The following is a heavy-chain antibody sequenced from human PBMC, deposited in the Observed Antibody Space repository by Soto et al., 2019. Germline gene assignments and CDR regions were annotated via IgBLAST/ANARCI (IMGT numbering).Heavy chain of an antibody. D-gene: IGHD2-21*01. Sequence: VSGPTLVNPKQTLTLTCTFSGFSLNTGAMRMSWIRQPPGKALEWLARIDYDNDKFYTKSLKTRLTISKDTSKDQVVLTMSDMDPVDTAPYFCARISPIGILDYWGPGIQVTVSS. J-gene: IGHJ4*02. CDR2: IDYDNDK. CDR1: GFSLNTGAMR. V-gene: IGHV2-70*04. CDR3: ARISPIGILDY.